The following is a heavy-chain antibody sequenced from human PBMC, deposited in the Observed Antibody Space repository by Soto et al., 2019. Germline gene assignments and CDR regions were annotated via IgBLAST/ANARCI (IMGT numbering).Heavy chain of an antibody. CDR1: GFTFSSYA. J-gene: IGHJ4*02. CDR2: ISGSGGST. D-gene: IGHD2-15*01. CDR3: AKDQIAWYCSGGSCYHDY. Sequence: WGSLRLSCAASGFTFSSYAMSWVRQAPGKGLEWVSAISGSGGSTYYADSVKGRFTISRDNSKNTLYLQMNSLRAEDTAVYYCAKDQIAWYCSGGSCYHDYWGQGTLVTVSS. V-gene: IGHV3-23*01.